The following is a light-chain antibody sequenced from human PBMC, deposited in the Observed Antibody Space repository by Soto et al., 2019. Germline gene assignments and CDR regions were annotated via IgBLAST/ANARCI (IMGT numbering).Light chain of an antibody. CDR1: QSISDW. CDR2: DAS. J-gene: IGKJ2*01. CDR3: QEYKTYA. Sequence: DIQLTQSPSTLAASVGDRFTITCRASQSISDWLAWYQQKPGKAPELLISDASTLTPGVPSRFSGSGSGTEFTLIISSLQPDDVATYFCQEYKTYAFGPGTKVDIK. V-gene: IGKV1-5*01.